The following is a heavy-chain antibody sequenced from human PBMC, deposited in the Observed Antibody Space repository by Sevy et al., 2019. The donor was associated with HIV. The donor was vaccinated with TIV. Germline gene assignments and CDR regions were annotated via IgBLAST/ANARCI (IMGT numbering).Heavy chain of an antibody. CDR1: GFTLSDYA. Sequence: GGSLRLSCAASGFTLSDYAMHWVRQAPGKGLEYVSGISSHGGYIFYVNSVKGRFTISRDTSKNTLYLQMGSLRGEDMAVYYCAREDRAEAGTGGFDYWGLGTLVTVSS. J-gene: IGHJ4*02. V-gene: IGHV3-64*01. CDR2: ISSHGGYI. CDR3: AREDRAEAGTGGFDY. D-gene: IGHD6-19*01.